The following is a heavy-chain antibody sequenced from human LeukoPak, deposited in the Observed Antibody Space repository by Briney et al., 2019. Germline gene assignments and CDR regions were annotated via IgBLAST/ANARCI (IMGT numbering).Heavy chain of an antibody. J-gene: IGHJ6*03. CDR2: INHSGST. D-gene: IGHD6-6*01. V-gene: IGHV4-34*01. Sequence: SETLSLTCAVYGGSFSGYYWSWIRQPPGKGLEWIGEINHSGSTNYNPSLKSRVTISVDTSKNQFSLKLSSVTAADTAVYYRARAARQSYYYYYYMDVWGIGTTVTVSS. CDR1: GGSFSGYY. CDR3: ARAARQSYYYYYYMDV.